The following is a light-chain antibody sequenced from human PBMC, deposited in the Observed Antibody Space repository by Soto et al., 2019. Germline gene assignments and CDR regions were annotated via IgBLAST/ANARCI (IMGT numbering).Light chain of an antibody. V-gene: IGKV3-15*01. J-gene: IGKJ2*01. CDR1: QSVSSY. CDR2: RAS. CDR3: QQYSTWPPRYT. Sequence: EIVMTQSPATRSVSPGGRATLSCRASQSVSSYLAWYQQRPGQPPRLLIYRASTRATNIPARFSGSGSGTEFSLTISSLQSEDFSVYYCQQYSTWPPRYTFGQGTKLEI.